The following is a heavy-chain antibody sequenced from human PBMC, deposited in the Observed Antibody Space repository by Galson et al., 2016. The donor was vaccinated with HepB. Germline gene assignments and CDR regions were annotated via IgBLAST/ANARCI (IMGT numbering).Heavy chain of an antibody. CDR3: ARLQQLGRFDP. D-gene: IGHD6-13*01. CDR2: IHYSGST. CDR1: GGSISSSSHF. J-gene: IGHJ5*02. Sequence: ETLSLTCTVSGGSISSSSHFWGWVRQPPGKGLEWIGYIHYSGSTNYYSSLKSRVTLSVDTSKNQFSLKVNSVTAADTAVYYCARLQQLGRFDPWGQGTLGTVSS. V-gene: IGHV4-39*01.